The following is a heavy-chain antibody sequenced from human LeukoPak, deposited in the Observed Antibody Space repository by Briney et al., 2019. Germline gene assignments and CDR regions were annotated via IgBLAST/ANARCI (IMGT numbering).Heavy chain of an antibody. CDR3: ARDDFWSGYPDY. V-gene: IGHV1-69*05. CDR2: IIPIFGTA. J-gene: IGHJ4*02. CDR1: GGTFSSYA. Sequence: GASVKVSCKASGGTFSSYAISWVRQAPGQGLEWMGGIIPIFGTANYAQKFQGRVTITTDESTSTAYMELSSLRSEDAAVYYCARDDFWSGYPDYWGQGTLVTVSS. D-gene: IGHD3-3*01.